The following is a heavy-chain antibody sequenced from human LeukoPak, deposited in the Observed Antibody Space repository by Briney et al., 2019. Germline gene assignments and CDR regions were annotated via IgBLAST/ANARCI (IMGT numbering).Heavy chain of an antibody. CDR1: GYAFTGYY. Sequence: GASVKVSCKASGYAFTGYYIHWLRQAPGQGLEWMGWINPVTGGTKYAQKFQDRVILTRDTSISTAYMELSRLRFDDTAVYYCARASQWLDPWGQGSLVTVSS. CDR3: ARASQWLDP. CDR2: INPVTGGT. V-gene: IGHV1-2*02. J-gene: IGHJ5*02.